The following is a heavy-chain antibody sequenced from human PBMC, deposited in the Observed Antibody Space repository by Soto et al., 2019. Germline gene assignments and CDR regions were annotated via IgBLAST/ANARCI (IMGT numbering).Heavy chain of an antibody. V-gene: IGHV3-66*01. Sequence: EVQLVDSGGGLVQPGGSLRLSCAASGFTVSSSYMSWVRQAPGKGLEWVSDIYSAGSTYYAGSVKGRFTMSRDNSKNTLYLQMNSLRAEDRAVYYCAGVRYGDDGPEYFQHWGQGTLVIVSS. J-gene: IGHJ1*01. CDR1: GFTVSSSY. CDR3: AGVRYGDDGPEYFQH. CDR2: IYSAGST. D-gene: IGHD4-17*01.